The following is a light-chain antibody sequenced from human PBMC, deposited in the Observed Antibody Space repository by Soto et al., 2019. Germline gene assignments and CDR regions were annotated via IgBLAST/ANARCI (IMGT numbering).Light chain of an antibody. CDR1: SSNIGSDF. CDR3: AAWDTSLSGGV. Sequence: QSVLTQPPSVSAAPGQKVTISCSGRSSNIGSDFVSWYQQLPGTAPQLLIYENNKRPSGIPDRFSGSKSATSATLGITGLQTGDEADYYCAAWDTSLSGGVFGGGTQLTVL. CDR2: ENN. J-gene: IGLJ3*02. V-gene: IGLV1-51*02.